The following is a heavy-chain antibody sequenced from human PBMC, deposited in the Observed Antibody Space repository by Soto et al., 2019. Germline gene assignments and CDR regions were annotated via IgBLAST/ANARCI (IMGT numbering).Heavy chain of an antibody. Sequence: SETLSLTCAVYGGSFSGYYWSWIRQPPGKGLEWIGEINHSGSTNYNPSLKSRVTISVDTSKNQFSLKLSSVTAADTAVYYCARAEVAVAGSGWFDAWGHGTMVTVSA. V-gene: IGHV4-34*01. D-gene: IGHD6-19*01. J-gene: IGHJ5*01. CDR2: INHSGST. CDR3: ARAEVAVAGSGWFDA. CDR1: GGSFSGYY.